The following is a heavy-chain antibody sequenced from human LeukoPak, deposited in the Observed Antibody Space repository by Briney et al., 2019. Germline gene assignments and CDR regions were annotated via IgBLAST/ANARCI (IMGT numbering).Heavy chain of an antibody. Sequence: GGSLRLSCAASGFTFTNFAMHWVRQAPGKGLEWLAVTSYDGGNTYYAASVKGRFTISRDNSNNTLDLQMNSLRAEDTAVYYCAKDSSSGSSYYFHGMDVWGQGTTVIVSS. CDR1: GFTFTNFA. J-gene: IGHJ6*02. V-gene: IGHV3-30*18. CDR3: AKDSSSGSSYYFHGMDV. D-gene: IGHD3-10*01. CDR2: TSYDGGNT.